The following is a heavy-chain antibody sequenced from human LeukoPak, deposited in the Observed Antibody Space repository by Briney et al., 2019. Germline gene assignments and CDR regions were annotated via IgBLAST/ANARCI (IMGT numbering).Heavy chain of an antibody. CDR1: GGTFSSYA. CDR3: ASSEREVRYFDWFFDY. CDR2: IIPILGIA. J-gene: IGHJ4*02. Sequence: SVKVSCKASGGTFSSYAISWVRQAPGQGLEWMGRIIPILGIANYAQKFQGRVTITADKSTSTAYMELSSLRSEDTAVYYCASSEREVRYFDWFFDYWGQGTLVTVSS. V-gene: IGHV1-69*04. D-gene: IGHD3-9*01.